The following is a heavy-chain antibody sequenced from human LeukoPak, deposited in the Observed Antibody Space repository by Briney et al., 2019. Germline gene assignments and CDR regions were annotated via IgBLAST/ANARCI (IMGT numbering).Heavy chain of an antibody. D-gene: IGHD2-2*02. CDR1: GFTFSSYS. V-gene: IGHV3-21*01. CDR2: ISSSSSYI. CDR3: ARDPSIVVVPATIGWFDP. J-gene: IGHJ5*02. Sequence: GGSLRLSCVASGFTFSSYSMNWVRQAPGKGLEWVSSISSSSSYIYYADSVKGRFTTSRDNAKNSLYLQMNSLRAEDTAVYYCARDPSIVVVPATIGWFDPWGQGTLVTVSS.